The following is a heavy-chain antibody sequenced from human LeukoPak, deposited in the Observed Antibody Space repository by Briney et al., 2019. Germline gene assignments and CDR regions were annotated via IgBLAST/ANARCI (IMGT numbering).Heavy chain of an antibody. CDR3: ARGGVDYYGSGTYYLMYYFDY. J-gene: IGHJ4*02. CDR2: IYPSGNT. CDR1: GGSFSNHF. Sequence: SETLSLTCSVSGGSFSNHFWSWVRQPAGKGLEWIGRIYPSGNTNYNPSLKSRVTLSVDTSKTQFYLSLSSVTAADTAVYYCARGGVDYYGSGTYYLMYYFDYWGQGALVTVSS. D-gene: IGHD3-10*01. V-gene: IGHV4-4*07.